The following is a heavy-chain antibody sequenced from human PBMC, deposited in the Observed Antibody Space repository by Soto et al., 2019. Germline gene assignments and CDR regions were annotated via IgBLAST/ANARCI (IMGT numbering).Heavy chain of an antibody. V-gene: IGHV4-4*07. CDR2: TGST. J-gene: IGHJ2*01. CDR3: VLCATAGYFDL. Sequence: KTSETLSLTCTVSGGSISSYYWCWIRQPAGKGLEWIGRTGSTDYNPSLRSRVTMSLDTSKNQLSLNLRSVTAADTAVYYCVLCATAGYFDLWGRGTLVTVSS. CDR1: GGSISSYY.